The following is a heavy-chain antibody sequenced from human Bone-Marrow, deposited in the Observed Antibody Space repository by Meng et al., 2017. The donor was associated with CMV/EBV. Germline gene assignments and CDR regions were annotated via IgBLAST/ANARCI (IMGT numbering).Heavy chain of an antibody. CDR3: AKVAGPAIVVFHYYYYGMDV. Sequence: GESLKISCAASGVDFSAHGMNWVRQASGKGLEWVSAISGSGGSTYYADSVKGRFTISRDNSKNTLYLQMNSLRAEDTAVYYCAKVAGPAIVVFHYYYYGMDVWGQGTTVTVSS. J-gene: IGHJ6*02. CDR1: GVDFSAHG. V-gene: IGHV3-23*01. CDR2: ISGSGGST. D-gene: IGHD2-21*01.